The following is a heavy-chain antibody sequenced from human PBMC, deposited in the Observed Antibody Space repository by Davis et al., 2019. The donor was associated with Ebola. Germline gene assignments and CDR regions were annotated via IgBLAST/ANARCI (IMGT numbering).Heavy chain of an antibody. D-gene: IGHD6-13*01. Sequence: GSLRLSCAASGFTFSTYAMHWVRQAPGKGLEWIGYVFDSGTTNYNPSLKSRITISMDTSKNQFSLKLSSVTAADTAVYYCARLTQLSWFDPWGQGTLVTVSS. CDR3: ARLTQLSWFDP. CDR1: GFTFSTYA. V-gene: IGHV4-59*08. CDR2: VFDSGTT. J-gene: IGHJ5*02.